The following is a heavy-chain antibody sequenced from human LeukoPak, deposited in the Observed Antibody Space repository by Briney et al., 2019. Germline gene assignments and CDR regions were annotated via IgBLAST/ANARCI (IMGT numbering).Heavy chain of an antibody. D-gene: IGHD3-9*01. V-gene: IGHV3-48*02. CDR3: ARDSYYDILTGYFGIDY. CDR2: ISSSSSTI. J-gene: IGHJ4*02. CDR1: GFTFSSYS. Sequence: PGGSLRLSCAASGFTFSSYSMNWVRQAPGKGLEWVSYISSSSSTIYYADSVKDRFTISRDNAKNSLYLQMNSLRDEDTAVYYCARDSYYDILTGYFGIDYWGQGTLVTVSS.